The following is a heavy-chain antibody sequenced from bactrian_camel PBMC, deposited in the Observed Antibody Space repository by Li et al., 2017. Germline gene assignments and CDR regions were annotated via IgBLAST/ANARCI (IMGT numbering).Heavy chain of an antibody. CDR2: FWKYGRSP. CDR1: FSDRTHT. J-gene: IGHJ4*01. V-gene: IGHV3-2*01. Sequence: HVQLLESGGGSVQTGGSLTLDCTGFSDRTHTMAWFRQAPGKERESVGSFWKYGRSPTYADSVKGRFTILRDKPKSALYLQMNSLKPEDTAMYYCAAGNPSLYEGSWKVPAEYDDWGQGTQVTVS. CDR3: AAGNPSLYEGSWKVPAEYDD. D-gene: IGHD2*01.